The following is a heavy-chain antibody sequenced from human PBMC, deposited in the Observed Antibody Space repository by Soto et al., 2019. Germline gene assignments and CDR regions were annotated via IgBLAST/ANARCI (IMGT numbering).Heavy chain of an antibody. CDR3: AMSQTALQFRVYLYFDL. Sequence: SETLSLTCTVSGGSISSYYWSWIRQPPGKGLEWIGYIYYSGSTNYNPSLKSRVTISVDTSKNQFSLKLSSVTAADTAVYYCAMSQTALQFRVYLYFDLWGRGTLVTVSS. V-gene: IGHV4-59*01. J-gene: IGHJ2*01. D-gene: IGHD3-10*01. CDR2: IYYSGST. CDR1: GGSISSYY.